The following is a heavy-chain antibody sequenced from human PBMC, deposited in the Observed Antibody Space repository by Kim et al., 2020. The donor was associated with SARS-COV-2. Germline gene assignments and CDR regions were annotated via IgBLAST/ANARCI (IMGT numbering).Heavy chain of an antibody. J-gene: IGHJ3*01. CDR1: GFTFSSYA. CDR2: ISYDGSNK. D-gene: IGHD3-22*01. CDR3: ARDPSYYYDSSGYSHFD. Sequence: GGSLRLSCAASGFTFSSYAMHWVRQAPGKGLEWVAVISYDGSNKYYADSVKGRFTISRDNSKNTLYLQMNSLRAEDTAVYYCARDPSYYYDSSGYSHFD. V-gene: IGHV3-30*04.